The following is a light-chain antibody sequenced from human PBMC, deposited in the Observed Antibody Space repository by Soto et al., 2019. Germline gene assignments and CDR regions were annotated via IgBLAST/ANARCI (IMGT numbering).Light chain of an antibody. Sequence: DIQMTQSPSTLSASVGERVTITCRAIQSSTTWLAWYQQKPGKAPKLLIYKASSLEGGVPSRFSGSRTGTEFNITLSSLQPDDFATYYCQQYNPYPLTFGGGTTVEIK. CDR1: QSSTTW. CDR2: KAS. CDR3: QQYNPYPLT. V-gene: IGKV1-5*03. J-gene: IGKJ4*01.